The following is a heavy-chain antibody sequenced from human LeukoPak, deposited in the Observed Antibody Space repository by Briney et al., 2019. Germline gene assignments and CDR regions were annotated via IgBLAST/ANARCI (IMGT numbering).Heavy chain of an antibody. CDR3: ARDLGAAAGSFFCFDY. CDR2: ISAYNGNT. V-gene: IGHV1-18*01. Sequence: ASVKVSCKASGYTFTSYGISWVRQAPGQGLEWMGWISAYNGNTNYAQKLQGRVTMTTDTSTSTAYMELRSLRSDDTAVYHCARDLGAAAGSFFCFDYWGQGTLVTVSS. J-gene: IGHJ4*02. D-gene: IGHD6-13*01. CDR1: GYTFTSYG.